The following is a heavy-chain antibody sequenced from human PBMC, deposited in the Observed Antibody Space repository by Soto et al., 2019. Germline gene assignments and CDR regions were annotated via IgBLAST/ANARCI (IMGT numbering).Heavy chain of an antibody. CDR2: IHSSGSA. J-gene: IGHJ4*02. CDR3: ARLSPTSGNWALDY. D-gene: IGHD7-27*01. V-gene: IGHV4-59*01. CDR1: AGSIRGFY. Sequence: SETLSLTCTVSAGSIRGFYWSWIRQPPGRELELVACIHSSGSAYYNPSLESRVTISIDTYRNQFSLQVNSVTATDTAVYYCARLSPTSGNWALDYWGQGTLVTVSS.